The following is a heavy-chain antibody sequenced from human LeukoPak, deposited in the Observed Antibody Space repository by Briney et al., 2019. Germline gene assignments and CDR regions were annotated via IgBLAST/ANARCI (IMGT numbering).Heavy chain of an antibody. J-gene: IGHJ3*02. Sequence: SETLSLTCTVSAGSISSSTYSWGWIRQPPGKGLEWIGSIYYSGSTYYNPSLKSRVTISVDTSKNQFSLKLSSVTAADTAVYYCAKGYCSGGSCYPHDAFDIWGQGTMVTVSS. D-gene: IGHD2-15*01. CDR2: IYYSGST. CDR1: AGSISSSTYS. V-gene: IGHV4-39*07. CDR3: AKGYCSGGSCYPHDAFDI.